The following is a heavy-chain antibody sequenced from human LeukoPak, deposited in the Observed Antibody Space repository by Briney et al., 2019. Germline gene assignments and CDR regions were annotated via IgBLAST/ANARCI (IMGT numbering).Heavy chain of an antibody. J-gene: IGHJ6*03. CDR2: IDHSGSS. D-gene: IGHD2-15*01. Sequence: SETLSLTCAVYGGSFSEHYWTWVRQSPGKGLEWIGEIDHSGSSSYNPSLKSRVTISVDTSKNQFSLKLTSVTAADTAVYYCARTMEGYCSGGSCYQYSYYMDVWGKGTTVTVSS. V-gene: IGHV4-34*01. CDR1: GGSFSEHY. CDR3: ARTMEGYCSGGSCYQYSYYMDV.